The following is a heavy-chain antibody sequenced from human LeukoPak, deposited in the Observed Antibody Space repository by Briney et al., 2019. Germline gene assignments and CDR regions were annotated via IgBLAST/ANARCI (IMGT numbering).Heavy chain of an antibody. D-gene: IGHD5-18*01. J-gene: IGHJ4*02. V-gene: IGHV3-48*01. CDR3: ARDGIQLWSFDY. CDR2: ISSTSTTI. Sequence: GGSLRLSCAASGFSFSSHTMSWVRQAPGMGLEWVSYISSTSTTIYYADSVKGRFTVSRDNSKNTLYLQMNSLRAEDTAVYYCARDGIQLWSFDYWGQGTLVTVSS. CDR1: GFSFSSHT.